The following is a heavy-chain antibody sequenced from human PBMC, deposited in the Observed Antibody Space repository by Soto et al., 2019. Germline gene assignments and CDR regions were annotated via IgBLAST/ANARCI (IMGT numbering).Heavy chain of an antibody. CDR3: VRPPGRRFDL. D-gene: IGHD3-10*01. V-gene: IGHV3-7*01. CDR2: INQDGSGK. CDR1: GFSFSTYW. Sequence: EVQLVESGGGLVQPGGSLRLSCAASGFSFSTYWMTWVRQAPGKGLEWMANINQDGSGKQYVDSVKGRFTISRDNAKNSLYLQMDSLRDDDTAMYYCVRPPGRRFDLWGQGTMVTVSS. J-gene: IGHJ3*01.